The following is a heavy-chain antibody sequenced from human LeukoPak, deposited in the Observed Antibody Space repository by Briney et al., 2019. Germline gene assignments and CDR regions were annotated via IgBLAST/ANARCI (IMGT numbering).Heavy chain of an antibody. CDR2: IYHSGST. J-gene: IGHJ3*02. D-gene: IGHD1-20*01. V-gene: IGHV4-38-2*02. Sequence: TSETLSLTCTVSGYSISSGYYWGWIRQPPGKGLEWIGSIYHSGSTYYNPSLKSRVTISVDTSKNQFSLKLSSVTAADTAVYYXARDPSSITXXTFXXFDI. CDR1: GYSISSGYY. CDR3: ARDPSSITXXTFXXFDI.